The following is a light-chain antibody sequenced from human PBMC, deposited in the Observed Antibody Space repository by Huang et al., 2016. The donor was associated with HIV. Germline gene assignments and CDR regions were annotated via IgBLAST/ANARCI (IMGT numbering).Light chain of an antibody. J-gene: IGKJ5*01. CDR1: QNINTY. Sequence: DILLTQSPSSLSASVGDRVTITCRASQNINTYLNWYQQKTGNAPKLLIHSASTLQTGVPSRFSGSGSGTDFTLTVNSLQPEDSATYYCQQGYSALITFGQGTRL. CDR2: SAS. V-gene: IGKV1-39*01. CDR3: QQGYSALIT.